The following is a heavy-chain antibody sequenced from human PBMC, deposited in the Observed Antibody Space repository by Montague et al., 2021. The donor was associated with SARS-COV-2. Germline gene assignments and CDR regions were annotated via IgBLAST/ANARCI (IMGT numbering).Heavy chain of an antibody. CDR3: VRDGGLRFSGGAMDV. V-gene: IGHV4-31*03. CDR2: DYSGGTT. Sequence: TLSLTCNVSGGSMISGGYYWSRIRQPPGKGLEWIGYDYSGGTTYYNPSLKSRVTISEDMSKNQFSLRLTSVTAANTAVYYCVRDGGLRFSGGAMDVWGQGTTVTVSS. CDR1: GGSMISGGYY. J-gene: IGHJ6*02. D-gene: IGHD3-3*01.